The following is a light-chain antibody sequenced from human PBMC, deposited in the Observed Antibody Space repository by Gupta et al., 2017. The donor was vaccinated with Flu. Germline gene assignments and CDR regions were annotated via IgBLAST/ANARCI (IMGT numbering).Light chain of an antibody. Sequence: PSSLAASVGDRVTITCQASQDINKYLNCHQQKPGKAPKLLINDASKLETGVPSRLSGSASGTDFTFTISILHPEDIATYYCQLEVGLRLTFGGGTKVESK. CDR3: QLEVGLRLT. CDR2: DAS. V-gene: IGKV1-33*01. CDR1: QDINKY. J-gene: IGKJ4*01.